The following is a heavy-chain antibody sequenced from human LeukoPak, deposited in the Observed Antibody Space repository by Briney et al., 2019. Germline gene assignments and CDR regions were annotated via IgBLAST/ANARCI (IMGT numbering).Heavy chain of an antibody. J-gene: IGHJ4*02. CDR2: IKNDGSEK. Sequence: GGSLRPSCAASGFTFSSYWMSWVRQAPGKGLEWVATIKNDGSEKNYEDSVKGRFTISRDNAKNSLYLQMSGLRDEDTAVYYCATPMRFDYWGQGTLVTASS. CDR1: GFTFSSYW. CDR3: ATPMRFDY. V-gene: IGHV3-7*05.